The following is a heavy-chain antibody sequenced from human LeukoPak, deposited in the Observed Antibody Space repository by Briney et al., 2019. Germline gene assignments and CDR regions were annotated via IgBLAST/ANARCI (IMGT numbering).Heavy chain of an antibody. CDR1: GGSFSGYY. V-gene: IGHV4-34*01. J-gene: IGHJ5*02. Sequence: PSETLSLTCAVYGGSFSGYYWSWIRQPPGKGLEWIGEINHSGSTNYNPSLKSRVTISVDTSKNQFSLKLSSVTAADTAVYYCARGSRYCSSTSCSKNWFDPWGQGTLVTVSS. CDR3: ARGSRYCSSTSCSKNWFDP. D-gene: IGHD2-2*01. CDR2: INHSGST.